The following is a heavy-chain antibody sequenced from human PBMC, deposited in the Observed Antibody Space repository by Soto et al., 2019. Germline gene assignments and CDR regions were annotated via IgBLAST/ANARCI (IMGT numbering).Heavy chain of an antibody. CDR3: ARPVLVASPFHDY. D-gene: IGHD2-15*01. J-gene: IGHJ4*02. CDR1: GFTFSSYA. Sequence: QVQQVESGGGVVQPGRSLRLSCAASGFTFSSYAMHWVRQAPGKGLEWVTVISYDGSNKYYADSVKGRFTISRDNSKNTPYLHPNSLRSADMAVYYHARPVLVASPFHDYWGQGTLVTVST. CDR2: ISYDGSNK. V-gene: IGHV3-30-3*01.